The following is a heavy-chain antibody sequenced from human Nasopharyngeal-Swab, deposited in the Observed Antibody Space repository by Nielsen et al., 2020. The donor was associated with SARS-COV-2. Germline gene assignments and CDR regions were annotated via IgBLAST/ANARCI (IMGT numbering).Heavy chain of an antibody. CDR3: TTLHRTGWF. CDR1: GFVFSSVW. CDR2: IKRNADGGTV. D-gene: IGHD6-19*01. V-gene: IGHV3-15*01. J-gene: IGHJ4*02. Sequence: GESLKISCAASGFVFSSVWMSWVRQAPGKGLEWVGRIKRNADGGTVEYATAVRGRFSISRDDSRNTLFLQMNRLKTEDTAVYYCTTLHRTGWFWGQGTLVTVPS.